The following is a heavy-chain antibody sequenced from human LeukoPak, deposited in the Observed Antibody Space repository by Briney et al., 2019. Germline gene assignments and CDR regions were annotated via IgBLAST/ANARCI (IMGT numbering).Heavy chain of an antibody. V-gene: IGHV3-23*01. Sequence: PGGSLRLSCAASGFTFSSYAMGWVRQAPGGGLEWASAISGSGGSTYYADSVKGRFTISRDNSKTTLYLQMNSLRAEDTAVYYCAKAPNCFYCSSTSCYYYYYGMDVWGQGTTVTVSS. CDR2: ISGSGGST. CDR1: GFTFSSYA. D-gene: IGHD2-2*01. J-gene: IGHJ6*02. CDR3: AKAPNCFYCSSTSCYYYYYGMDV.